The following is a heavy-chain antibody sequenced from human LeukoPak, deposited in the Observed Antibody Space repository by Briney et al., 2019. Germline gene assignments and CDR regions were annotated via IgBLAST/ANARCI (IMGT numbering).Heavy chain of an antibody. D-gene: IGHD1-26*01. V-gene: IGHV3-30*19. Sequence: GGSLRLSCVAPGFIFSSYGMHWVRQAPGKGLEWVALISYDGSNKYYADSVKGRFTISRDNSKNTLFLQMNSLSSEDTAVYYCARSWEVLQNFDYWGQGTLVTVSS. CDR1: GFIFSSYG. CDR2: ISYDGSNK. J-gene: IGHJ4*02. CDR3: ARSWEVLQNFDY.